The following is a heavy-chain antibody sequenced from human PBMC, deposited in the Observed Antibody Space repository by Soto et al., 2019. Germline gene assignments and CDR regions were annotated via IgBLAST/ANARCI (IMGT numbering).Heavy chain of an antibody. D-gene: IGHD1-1*01. J-gene: IGHJ6*02. Sequence: PSETLSLTCAVSGGSISSGGYSWSWIRQPPGKGLEWIGYIYHSRSTYYNPSLNSRVTISVDTSKNQFSLTVTSVTAADTAVYYCARDDHWNDEYYYGMDVWGQGTTVTVSS. V-gene: IGHV4-30-2*01. CDR2: IYHSRST. CDR1: GGSISSGGYS. CDR3: ARDDHWNDEYYYGMDV.